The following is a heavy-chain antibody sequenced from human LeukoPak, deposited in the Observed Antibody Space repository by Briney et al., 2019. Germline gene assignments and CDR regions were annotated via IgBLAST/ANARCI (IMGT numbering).Heavy chain of an antibody. Sequence: GGSLRLSCAASGFTFSSHWMSWVRQAPGKGLEWVANINQDESDKYYVDFVKGRFTISRDNAKKSLYLQMNSLRAEDTAVYYCATHVFSAVRYFDWSTNEWGQGTLVTVSS. CDR1: GFTFSSHW. D-gene: IGHD3-9*01. CDR3: ATHVFSAVRYFDWSTNE. J-gene: IGHJ4*02. CDR2: INQDESDK. V-gene: IGHV3-7*01.